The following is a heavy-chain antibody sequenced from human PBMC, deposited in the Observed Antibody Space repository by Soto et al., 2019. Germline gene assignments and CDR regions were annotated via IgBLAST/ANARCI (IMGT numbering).Heavy chain of an antibody. CDR2: TYYRSKWYN. Sequence: PSQTLSLTCAISGVSVSGNSAAWNWIRQSPSRGLEWLGRTYYRSKWYNDYAVSVKSRITINPDTSKNQFSLQLNSVTPEDTAVYYCAREGVYSYLPYYYYYGMDVWGQGTTVTVSS. J-gene: IGHJ6*02. CDR1: GVSVSGNSAA. D-gene: IGHD5-18*01. V-gene: IGHV6-1*01. CDR3: AREGVYSYLPYYYYYGMDV.